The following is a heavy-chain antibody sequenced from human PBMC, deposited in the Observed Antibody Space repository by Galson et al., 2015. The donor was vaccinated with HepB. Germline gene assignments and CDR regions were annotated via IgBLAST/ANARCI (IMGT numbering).Heavy chain of an antibody. CDR3: ARHKGGVYSYGYRGGMDV. CDR2: ISYDGSNK. V-gene: IGHV3-30*04. J-gene: IGHJ6*02. CDR1: GFTFSSYA. Sequence: SLRLSCAASGFTFSSYAMHWVRQAPGKGLEWVAVISYDGSNKYYADSVKGRFTISRDNSKNTLYLQMNSLRAEDTAVYYCARHKGGVYSYGYRGGMDVWGQGTTVTVSS. D-gene: IGHD5-18*01.